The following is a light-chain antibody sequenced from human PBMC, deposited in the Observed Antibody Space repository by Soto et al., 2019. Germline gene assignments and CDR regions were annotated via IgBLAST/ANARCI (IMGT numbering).Light chain of an antibody. V-gene: IGKV3-15*01. J-gene: IGKJ1*01. CDR2: GAS. CDR3: QQYRNWPRT. CDR1: QSVDIN. Sequence: EIVLTPSPGTLSVSPGYRVTLSFRASQSVDINLAWYQQRAGQAPRLPVYGASTKATDMPGRLSGRGSGTEFTLTINNLQSEDFAVYYCQQYRNWPRTFGQGTKVDIK.